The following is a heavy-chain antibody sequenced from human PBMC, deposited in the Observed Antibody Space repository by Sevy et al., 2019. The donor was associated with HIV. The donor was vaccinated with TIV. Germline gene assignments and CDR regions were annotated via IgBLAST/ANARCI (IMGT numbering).Heavy chain of an antibody. D-gene: IGHD3-3*01. CDR2: ISGSGGST. CDR1: GFTFSSYA. J-gene: IGHJ6*02. V-gene: IGHV3-23*01. CDR3: AKDRGNDFWSGYKQGMDV. Sequence: GGSLRLSCAASGFTFSSYAMSWVRQAPGKGLEWVSAISGSGGSTYYADSVKGRSTISRDHSKNTLYLQMNSLRAEDTAVYYCAKDRGNDFWSGYKQGMDVWGQGTTVTVSS.